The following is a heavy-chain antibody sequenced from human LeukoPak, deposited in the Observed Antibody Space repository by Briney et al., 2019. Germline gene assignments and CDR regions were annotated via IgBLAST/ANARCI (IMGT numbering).Heavy chain of an antibody. J-gene: IGHJ6*03. D-gene: IGHD2-15*01. CDR3: ARTYCSGGSCYLGGYYYYMDV. V-gene: IGHV4-38-2*02. CDR1: GYSISSGYY. CDR2: IYHSGST. Sequence: SETLSLTCTVSGYSISSGYYWGWIRQPPGKGLEWIGSIYHSGSTYYNPSLKSRVTISVDTSKNQFSLKLSSVTVADTAVYYCARTYCSGGSCYLGGYYYYMDVWGKGTTVTVSS.